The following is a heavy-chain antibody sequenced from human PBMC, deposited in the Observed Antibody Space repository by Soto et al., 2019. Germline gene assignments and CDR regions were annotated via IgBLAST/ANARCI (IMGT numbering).Heavy chain of an antibody. CDR1: GGSFSGYY. J-gene: IGHJ6*02. Sequence: SETLSLTCAVYGGSFSGYYWSWIRQPPGKGLEWIGEINHSGSTNYNPSLKSRVTISVDTSKNQFPLKLSSVTAADTAVYYCARVVYGSGSYIYYYYYGMDVWGQGTTVTVSS. V-gene: IGHV4-34*01. CDR3: ARVVYGSGSYIYYYYYGMDV. CDR2: INHSGST. D-gene: IGHD3-10*01.